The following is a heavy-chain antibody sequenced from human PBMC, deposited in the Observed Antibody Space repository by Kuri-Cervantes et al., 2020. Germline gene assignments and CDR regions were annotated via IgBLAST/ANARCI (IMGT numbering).Heavy chain of an antibody. D-gene: IGHD3-16*01. Sequence: GESLKISCAASGFTFSSYWMHWVRQAPGKGLVWVSRINSDGSSTSYADSVKGRFTISRDNAKNTLYLQMNSLRAEDTAVYYCARDGGGDYGDLWGQGTLVTVSS. CDR2: INSDGSST. CDR1: GFTFSSYW. V-gene: IGHV3-74*01. CDR3: ARDGGGDYGDL. J-gene: IGHJ4*02.